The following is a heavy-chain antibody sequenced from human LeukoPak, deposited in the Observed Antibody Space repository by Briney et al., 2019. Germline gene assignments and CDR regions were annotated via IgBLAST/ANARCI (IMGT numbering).Heavy chain of an antibody. CDR2: ISGSGGST. CDR1: GFTFSSYA. J-gene: IGHJ4*02. Sequence: GGSLRLSCAASGFTFSSYAMSWVRQAPGKGLEWVSAISGSGGSTYYADSVKGRFTISRDNSKNTLYLQMNSLRAEDTAVCYCAKDRAPYSGSYWDYWGQGTLVTVSS. D-gene: IGHD1-26*01. CDR3: AKDRAPYSGSYWDY. V-gene: IGHV3-23*01.